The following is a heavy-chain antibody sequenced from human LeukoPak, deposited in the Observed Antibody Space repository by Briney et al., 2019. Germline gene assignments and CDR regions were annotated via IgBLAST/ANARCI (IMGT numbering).Heavy chain of an antibody. J-gene: IGHJ4*02. D-gene: IGHD3-9*01. Sequence: PGGSLRLSCAASGFVFSTYAMGWVRQVPGKGLEWVSSIDYDSSHIYYAASVRGRFTISRDNARNSVYLQMNSLRVEDTAVYYCARDPLRYLRVGHYDYWGQGTLVAVSS. CDR3: ARDPLRYLRVGHYDY. V-gene: IGHV3-21*01. CDR1: GFVFSTYA. CDR2: IDYDSSHI.